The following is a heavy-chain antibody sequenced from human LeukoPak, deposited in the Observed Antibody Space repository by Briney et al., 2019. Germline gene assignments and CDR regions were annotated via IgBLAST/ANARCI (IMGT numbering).Heavy chain of an antibody. CDR2: MNPNSGNT. CDR3: AGGLGGGTYMDV. J-gene: IGHJ6*03. CDR1: GYTFTSYD. D-gene: IGHD2-15*01. V-gene: IGHV1-8*01. Sequence: AAVKVSCKASGYTFTSYDINWVRQATGQGLEWMGWMNPNSGNTGYAQKFQGRVTMTRNTSISTAYMELSSLRSEDTAVYYCAGGLGGGTYMDVWGKGTTVTVSS.